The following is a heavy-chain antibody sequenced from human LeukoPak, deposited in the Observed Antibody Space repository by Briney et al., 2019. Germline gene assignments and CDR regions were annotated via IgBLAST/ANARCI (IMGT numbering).Heavy chain of an antibody. V-gene: IGHV1-69*13. CDR3: ASLSSSEDR. CDR1: GYTFTSYD. J-gene: IGHJ5*02. D-gene: IGHD2/OR15-2a*01. Sequence: EASVKVSCKASGYTFTSYDINWVRQATGQGLEWMGGIIPIFGTANYAQKFQGRVTITADESTSTAYMELSSLRSEDTAVYYCASLSSSEDRWGQGTLVTVSS. CDR2: IIPIFGTA.